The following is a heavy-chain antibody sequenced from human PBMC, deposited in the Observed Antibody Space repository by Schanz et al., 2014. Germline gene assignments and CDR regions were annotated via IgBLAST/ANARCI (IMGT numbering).Heavy chain of an antibody. Sequence: VQLVESGGGVVQPGRSLRLSCAASGFTFSSHSFNWVRQAPGKGLEWISYITYNGGTIYYADSMKGRFTISRDNTKNSLFLQLNSLRADDTAVYYCAASSGWHPSTDYWGQGTLVTVSS. CDR1: GFTFSSHS. CDR2: ITYNGGTI. CDR3: AASSGWHPSTDY. V-gene: IGHV3-48*04. J-gene: IGHJ4*02. D-gene: IGHD6-19*01.